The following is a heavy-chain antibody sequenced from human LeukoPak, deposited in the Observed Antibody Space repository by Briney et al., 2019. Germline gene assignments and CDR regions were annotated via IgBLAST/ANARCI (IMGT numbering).Heavy chain of an antibody. V-gene: IGHV3-48*01. CDR1: GFTFSSYS. CDR3: AREGSSSWGTNWFDP. J-gene: IGHJ5*02. CDR2: ISSSSSTI. D-gene: IGHD6-13*01. Sequence: PGGSLRLSCAASGFTFSSYSMNWVRQAPGKGLEWVPYISSSSSTIYYADSVKGRFTISRDNAKNSLYLQMNSLRAEDTAVYYCAREGSSSWGTNWFDPWGQGILVTVSS.